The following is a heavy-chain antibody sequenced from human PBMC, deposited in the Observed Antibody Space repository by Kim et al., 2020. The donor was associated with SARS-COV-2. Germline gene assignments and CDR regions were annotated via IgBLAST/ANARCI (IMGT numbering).Heavy chain of an antibody. CDR3: ARRRNSAMVTLTVWYFDL. CDR2: IYYSGST. CDR1: GGSISSSSYY. J-gene: IGHJ2*01. V-gene: IGHV4-39*01. D-gene: IGHD5-18*01. Sequence: SETLSLTCTVSGGSISSSSYYWGWIRQPPGKGLEWIGSIYYSGSTYYNPSLKSRVTISVDTSKNQFSLKLSSVTAADTAVYYCARRRNSAMVTLTVWYFDLWGRGTLVTVSS.